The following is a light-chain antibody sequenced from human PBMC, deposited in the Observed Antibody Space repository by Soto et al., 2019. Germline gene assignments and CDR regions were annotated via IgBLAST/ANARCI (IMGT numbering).Light chain of an antibody. CDR1: SSNIGAGYD. J-gene: IGLJ3*02. CDR3: QSYDSSLSAL. Sequence: QAVVTQPPSVSGAPGQRVTISCTGSSSNIGAGYDVHWYQQLPGTAPKLLIYGNSNRPSGVPDRFSGSKSGTSASLAITWLQAEDEADYYCQSYDSSLSALFGGGTKVTVL. V-gene: IGLV1-40*01. CDR2: GNS.